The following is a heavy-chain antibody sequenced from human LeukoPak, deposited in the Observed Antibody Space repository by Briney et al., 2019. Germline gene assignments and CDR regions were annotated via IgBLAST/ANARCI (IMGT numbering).Heavy chain of an antibody. Sequence: GGSLRLSCAASGFTFSSYSMNWVRQAPGKGLEWVSSISSSSSHIYYADSVKGRFTISRDNAKNSLYLQMNSLRAEDTAVYYCARDLVGAVTENGAFDIWGQGTMVTVSS. CDR1: GFTFSSYS. CDR3: ARDLVGAVTENGAFDI. D-gene: IGHD1-26*01. V-gene: IGHV3-21*01. CDR2: ISSSSSHI. J-gene: IGHJ3*02.